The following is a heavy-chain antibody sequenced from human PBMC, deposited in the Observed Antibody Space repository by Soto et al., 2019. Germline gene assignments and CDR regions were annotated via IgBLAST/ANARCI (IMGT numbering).Heavy chain of an antibody. V-gene: IGHV3-74*01. J-gene: IGHJ4*02. CDR2: MNSDGSTT. CDR3: ATAEVDY. CDR1: GFTFGNYW. Sequence: PGGSMRLSCAASGFTFGNYWMHWVRQAPGKGLEWVSRMNSDGSTTNYADSVKGRFTVSRDNARNTLYLQMNSLRAEDTAVYYCATAEVDYWGPGTLVTVSS.